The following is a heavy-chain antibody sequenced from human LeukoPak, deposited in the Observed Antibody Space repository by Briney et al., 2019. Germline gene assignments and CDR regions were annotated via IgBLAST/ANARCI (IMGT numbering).Heavy chain of an antibody. V-gene: IGHV1-69*05. CDR3: ASADGYNFARAYFQH. D-gene: IGHD5-24*01. Sequence: SVKVSCKASGGTFSSYAISWVRQAPGQGLEWMGGIIPIFGTANYAQKFQGRVTITTDESTSTASMELSSLRSEDTAVYYCASADGYNFARAYFQHWGQGTLVTVSS. CDR2: IIPIFGTA. J-gene: IGHJ1*01. CDR1: GGTFSSYA.